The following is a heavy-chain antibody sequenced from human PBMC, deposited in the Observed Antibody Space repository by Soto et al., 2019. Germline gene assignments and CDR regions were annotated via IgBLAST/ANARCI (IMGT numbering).Heavy chain of an antibody. V-gene: IGHV3-30*18. J-gene: IGHJ3*02. CDR1: GLTFNNYD. CDR2: TSYDGNNK. CDR3: AKVLSVIVADSFDI. D-gene: IGHD3-22*01. Sequence: QVQLVESGGGVVQPGRSLRLSCAASGLTFNNYDMHWVRQSPGKGLEWVAVTSYDGNNKFYADSVKGRFTISRDNSKNTLYLQMNSLSAEDTAVYYCAKVLSVIVADSFDIWGQGTMVTVSS.